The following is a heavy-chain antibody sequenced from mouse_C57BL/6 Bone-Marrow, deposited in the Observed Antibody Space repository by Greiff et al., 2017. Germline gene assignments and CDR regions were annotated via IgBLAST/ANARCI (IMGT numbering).Heavy chain of an antibody. CDR3: ARDYGSSLFAY. D-gene: IGHD1-1*01. CDR1: GYTFTSYW. J-gene: IGHJ3*01. CDR2: IDPSDSYT. Sequence: VQLQQPGAELVMPGASVKLSCKASGYTFTSYWMHWVKQRPGQGLEWIGEIDPSDSYTNYNQKFKGKSTLTVDKSSSTAYMQLSSLTSEDSAVSYCARDYGSSLFAYWGQGTLVTVSA. V-gene: IGHV1-69*01.